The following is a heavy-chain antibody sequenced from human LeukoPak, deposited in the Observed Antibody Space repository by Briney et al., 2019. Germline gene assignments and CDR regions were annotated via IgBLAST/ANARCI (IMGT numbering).Heavy chain of an antibody. CDR2: ISSSGSAI. V-gene: IGHV3-48*03. CDR1: GFTFSSYE. CDR3: ARDAGYSSSWFYALDI. Sequence: GGSLRLSCAASGFTFSSYEMNWVRQAPGKGLEWVSYISSSGSAIYYADSVKGRFTISRDNAENSLYLQMNSLRADDTAVYYCARDAGYSSSWFYALDIWGQGTMVTASS. D-gene: IGHD6-13*01. J-gene: IGHJ3*02.